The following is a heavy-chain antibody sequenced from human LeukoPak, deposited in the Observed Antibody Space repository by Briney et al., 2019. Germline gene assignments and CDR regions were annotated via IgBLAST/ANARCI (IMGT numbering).Heavy chain of an antibody. Sequence: GGSLRLSCAASGFTFSDYYMSWLRQAPGKGLEWVSYISSSGSTIYYADSVKGRFTISRDNAKNSLYLQMNSLRAEDTAVYYCARDIVVVPAAGRDYYYYYGMDVWGQGTTDTVSS. CDR1: GFTFSDYY. D-gene: IGHD2-2*01. CDR3: ARDIVVVPAAGRDYYYYYGMDV. J-gene: IGHJ6*02. V-gene: IGHV3-11*01. CDR2: ISSSGSTI.